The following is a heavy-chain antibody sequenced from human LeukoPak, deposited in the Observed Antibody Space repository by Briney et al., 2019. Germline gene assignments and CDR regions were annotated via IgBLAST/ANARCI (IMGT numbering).Heavy chain of an antibody. J-gene: IGHJ3*02. CDR1: GYTFTSYG. CDR2: ISAYNGNT. D-gene: IGHD3-10*01. V-gene: IGHV1-18*01. CDR3: ARDPTGWFGESHDAFDI. Sequence: ASVKVSCKASGYTFTSYGISWVRQAPGQGLEWMGWISAYNGNTNYAQKLQGRVTMTTDTSTSTAYMELRSLRSDDTAVYYCARDPTGWFGESHDAFDIWGQGTMVTVSS.